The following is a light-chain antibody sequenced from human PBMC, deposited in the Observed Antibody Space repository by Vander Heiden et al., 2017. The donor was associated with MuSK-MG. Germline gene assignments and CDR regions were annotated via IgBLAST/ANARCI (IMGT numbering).Light chain of an antibody. J-gene: IGLJ2*01. CDR3: CSYAGSVV. Sequence: QSALTQPRSVSGSPGQSVTISCTGTSSDVGGYNYVSWYQQHPGKAPKLMIYDVRKRPSGVPDRFSGSKSGNTASPTISGLQAEDEADYYCCSYAGSVVFGGGTKLTVL. CDR1: SSDVGGYNY. CDR2: DVR. V-gene: IGLV2-11*01.